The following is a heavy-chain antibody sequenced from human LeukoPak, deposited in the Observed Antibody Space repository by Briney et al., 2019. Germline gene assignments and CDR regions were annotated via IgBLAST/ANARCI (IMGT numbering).Heavy chain of an antibody. V-gene: IGHV1-18*01. CDR3: ARAGCSSTSCYNYYYYYMDV. D-gene: IGHD2-2*02. J-gene: IGHJ6*03. CDR2: ISGYNDNT. Sequence: ASVKVSCKASGYTFINYGISWVRQAPGQGLEWMGWISGYNDNTNYAQKLQGRVTMTTDTSTSTAYMELRSLRSDDTAVYYCARAGCSSTSCYNYYYYYMDVWGKGTTVTVSS. CDR1: GYTFINYG.